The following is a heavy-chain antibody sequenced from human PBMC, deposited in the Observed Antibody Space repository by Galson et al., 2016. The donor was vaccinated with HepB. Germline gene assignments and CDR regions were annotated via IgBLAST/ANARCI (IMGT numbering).Heavy chain of an antibody. J-gene: IGHJ4*02. Sequence: SETLSLTCAVSGGSISSSNWWSWVRQPPGKGLEWIGYIYDSGSTNYNPSLKSRVTMSVDTSKNQFSLRLTSVTAADTAIYYCARLGRDYGVPHRIDFWGQGTLVTVSS. CDR1: GGSISSSNW. V-gene: IGHV4-4*02. CDR2: IYDSGST. CDR3: ARLGRDYGVPHRIDF. D-gene: IGHD4-17*01.